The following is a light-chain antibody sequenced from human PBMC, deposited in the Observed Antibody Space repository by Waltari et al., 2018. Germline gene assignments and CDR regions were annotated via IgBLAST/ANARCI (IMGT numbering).Light chain of an antibody. J-gene: IGKJ3*01. CDR1: QSLLYSNGYNY. CDR2: LGS. V-gene: IGKV2-28*01. CDR3: MQAIQTPPT. Sequence: DIVMTQSPLSLPVTPGEPASISCRSSQSLLYSNGYNYLDWYLQKPGQSPQLLIYLGSNRASGVPDRFSGSGSGTDFTLKISRVEAEDVGVYYCMQAIQTPPTFGPGTKVVIK.